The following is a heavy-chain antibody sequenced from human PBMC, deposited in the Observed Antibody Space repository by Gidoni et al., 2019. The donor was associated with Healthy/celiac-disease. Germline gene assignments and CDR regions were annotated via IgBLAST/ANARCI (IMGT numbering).Heavy chain of an antibody. D-gene: IGHD2-2*01. V-gene: IGHV3-49*03. CDR3: TSSLWFSAIVVVPAAYGYFDY. CDR1: GFTFGDYA. Sequence: EVQLVESGGGLVQPGRSLRLSCTASGFTFGDYAMSWFRQAPGKGLEWVGFIRGKAYGGTTEYAASVKGRFTISRDDSKSIAYLQMNSLKTEDTAVYYCTSSLWFSAIVVVPAAYGYFDYWGQGTLVTVSS. J-gene: IGHJ4*02. CDR2: IRGKAYGGTT.